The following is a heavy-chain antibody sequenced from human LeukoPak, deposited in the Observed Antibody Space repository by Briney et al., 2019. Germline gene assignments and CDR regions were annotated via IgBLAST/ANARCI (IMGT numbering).Heavy chain of an antibody. CDR1: GFTFDDYA. V-gene: IGHV3-9*01. Sequence: PGRSLRLSCAASGFTFDDYAMHWVRQAPGKGLEWVSGISWNSGSIGYADSVKGRFTISRDNAKNSLYLQMNSLRAEDTAVYYCAKGGDGYNTNQYYYYYYGMDVWGQGTTVTVSS. CDR3: AKGGDGYNTNQYYYYYYGMDV. D-gene: IGHD5-24*01. CDR2: ISWNSGSI. J-gene: IGHJ6*02.